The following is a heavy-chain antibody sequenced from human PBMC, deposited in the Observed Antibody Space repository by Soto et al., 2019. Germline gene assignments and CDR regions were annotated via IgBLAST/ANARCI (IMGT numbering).Heavy chain of an antibody. V-gene: IGHV4-31*03. CDR2: IYYSGST. J-gene: IGHJ6*02. CDR1: GGSISSGGCY. Sequence: SETLSLTCTVSGGSISSGGCYWSWVRQHPGKGLEWIGYIYYSGSTYYNPSLKSRVTISVDTPKNQFSLKLSSVTAADTAVYYCAGVRSGIYDFWSGYYHYYYGMDVWGQGTTVTVSS. CDR3: AGVRSGIYDFWSGYYHYYYGMDV. D-gene: IGHD3-3*01.